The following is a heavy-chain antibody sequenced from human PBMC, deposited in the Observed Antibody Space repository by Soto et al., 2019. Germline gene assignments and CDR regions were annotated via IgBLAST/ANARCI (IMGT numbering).Heavy chain of an antibody. CDR3: ARDLRATILLVGHTNFFDP. Sequence: ASVKVSCKTSGDTFTNFGLSWVRQAPGQGLEWMGWIATYNTNRNYAQKFQGRLTLTTDTSTSTAYMELKSSVTAADTAVYYCARDLRATILLVGHTNFFDPWGQGALVTVSS. CDR1: GDTFTNFG. CDR2: IATYNTNR. V-gene: IGHV1-18*01. J-gene: IGHJ5*02. D-gene: IGHD5-12*01.